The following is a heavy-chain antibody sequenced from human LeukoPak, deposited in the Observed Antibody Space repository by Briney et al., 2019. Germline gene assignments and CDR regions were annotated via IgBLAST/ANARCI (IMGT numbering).Heavy chain of an antibody. CDR2: IYYTRST. CDR1: GVSISSYY. V-gene: IGHV4-59*01. D-gene: IGHD3-9*01. CDR3: ARVRYSDVLTGYYGDGYFDY. J-gene: IGHJ4*02. Sequence: PSETLSLTCTASGVSISSYYWSWIRQPPGKGLEWVRYIYYTRSTHYNPSLKSRVTISVDTSKNQFSLKLSSVTAADTAVYYCARVRYSDVLTGYYGDGYFDYWGQGTLVTVSS.